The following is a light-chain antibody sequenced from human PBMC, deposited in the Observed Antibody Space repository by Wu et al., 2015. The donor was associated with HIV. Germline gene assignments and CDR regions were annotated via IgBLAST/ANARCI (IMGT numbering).Light chain of an antibody. CDR2: AAS. Sequence: DIQMTQSPSSVSASVGDRVTITCRASQGIRSWLAWYQQKPGKAPKLLIYAASSLQSGVPSRFSGSKSGTDFTLTISSLQPEDFATYYCQQSYSTPTFGGGTKVGDQT. J-gene: IGKJ4*01. V-gene: IGKV1-12*01. CDR3: QQSYSTPT. CDR1: QGIRSW.